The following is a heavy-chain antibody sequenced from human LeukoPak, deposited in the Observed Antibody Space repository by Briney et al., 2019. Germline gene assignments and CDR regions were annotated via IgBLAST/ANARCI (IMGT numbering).Heavy chain of an antibody. CDR3: ARRLFGSGWYYFDY. Sequence: GESLKISCKGPGYSFTNYWIGWVRQMPGKGLEWMGIVYPADSDTRYSPSFQGQVTISADKSISTAYLQWSSLTASDTAMYYCARRLFGSGWYYFDYWGQGTLVTVSS. J-gene: IGHJ4*02. D-gene: IGHD6-19*01. CDR2: VYPADSDT. V-gene: IGHV5-51*01. CDR1: GYSFTNYW.